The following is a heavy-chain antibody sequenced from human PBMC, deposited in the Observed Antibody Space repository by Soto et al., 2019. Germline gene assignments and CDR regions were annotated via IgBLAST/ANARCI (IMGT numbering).Heavy chain of an antibody. V-gene: IGHV3-21*02. CDR1: GFTFSTYT. CDR2: INGRSNYI. D-gene: IGHD1-26*01. J-gene: IGHJ4*02. CDR3: AREDGIVGATSAFDY. Sequence: EVQLVESGGGLVKPGGSLRLSCAASGFTFSTYTMNWVRQAPGKGLEWVSSINGRSNYIYYADSVQGRFTISRDNAKYSLFLQMNSLRAEDTPMYYCAREDGIVGATSAFDYWGQGTLVTVSS.